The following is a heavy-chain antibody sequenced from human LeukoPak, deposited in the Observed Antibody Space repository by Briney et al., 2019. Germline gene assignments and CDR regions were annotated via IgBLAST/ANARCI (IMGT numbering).Heavy chain of an antibody. Sequence: PSETLSLTCTVSGGSISSYYWSWIRQPPGKGLEWIGYIYYSGSTNYNPSLKSRVTISVDTSRNQFSLKLSSVTAADTAVYYCARHANIGISWAFDIWGQGTMVTVSS. CDR1: GGSISSYY. V-gene: IGHV4-59*08. D-gene: IGHD2-15*01. J-gene: IGHJ3*02. CDR2: IYYSGST. CDR3: ARHANIGISWAFDI.